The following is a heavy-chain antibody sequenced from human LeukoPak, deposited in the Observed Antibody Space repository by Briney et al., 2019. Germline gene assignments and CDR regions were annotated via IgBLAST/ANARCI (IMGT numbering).Heavy chain of an antibody. CDR1: GFTFSSYW. CDR2: IKQDGSEK. J-gene: IGHJ4*02. Sequence: GGSLRLSCAASGFTFSSYWMNWVRQAPGKGLEWVANIKQDGSEKNYVDSVKGRFTISRDNAKNSLYLQMDSLRAEDTAVYYCANMVRGVSNYWGQGTLVTVSP. V-gene: IGHV3-7*05. D-gene: IGHD3-10*01. CDR3: ANMVRGVSNY.